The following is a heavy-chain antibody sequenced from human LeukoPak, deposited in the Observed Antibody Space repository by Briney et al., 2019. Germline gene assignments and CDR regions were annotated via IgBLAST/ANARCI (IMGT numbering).Heavy chain of an antibody. Sequence: PGGSLRLSCAASGFTFSSSAMSWVRQAPGKGLEWVSYISSSSSTIYYADSVKGRFTISRDNAKNSLYLQMNSLRAEDTAVYYCARDGRYYDSSGYPNWFDPWGQGTLVTVSS. CDR2: ISSSSSTI. CDR1: GFTFSSSA. D-gene: IGHD3-22*01. V-gene: IGHV3-48*01. CDR3: ARDGRYYDSSGYPNWFDP. J-gene: IGHJ5*02.